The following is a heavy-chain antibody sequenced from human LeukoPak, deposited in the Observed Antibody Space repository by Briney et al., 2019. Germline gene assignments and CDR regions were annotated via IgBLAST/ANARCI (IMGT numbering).Heavy chain of an antibody. J-gene: IGHJ4*02. D-gene: IGHD3-3*01. V-gene: IGHV4-39*01. Sequence: SETLSLTCTVSSGSISSGAYYWGWIRQPPGKGLEWIGTIHYSGKTYYNPSLKSRVTISVDTSKNQFSLKLSSVTAADTAVYYCARSYYDFWSGYYFDYWGQGTLVTVSS. CDR3: ARSYYDFWSGYYFDY. CDR1: SGSISSGAYY. CDR2: IHYSGKT.